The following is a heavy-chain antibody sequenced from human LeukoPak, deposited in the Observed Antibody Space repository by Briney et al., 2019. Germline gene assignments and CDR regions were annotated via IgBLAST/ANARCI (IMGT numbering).Heavy chain of an antibody. CDR1: GFTFDDYA. Sequence: GGSLRLSCAASGFTFDDYAMHWVRQAPGKGLEWVSGISWNSGSIGYADSVKGRFTISRDNAKNSLYLQMNSLRTEDTALYYCAKGPAKYSSGWYNYWGQGTLVTVSS. CDR2: ISWNSGSI. CDR3: AKGPAKYSSGWYNY. V-gene: IGHV3-9*01. D-gene: IGHD6-19*01. J-gene: IGHJ4*02.